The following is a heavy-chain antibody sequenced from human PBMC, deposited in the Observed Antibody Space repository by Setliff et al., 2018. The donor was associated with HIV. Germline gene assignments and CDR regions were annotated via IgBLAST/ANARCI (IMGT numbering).Heavy chain of an antibody. Sequence: ASVKVSCKASGYTFTNYGITWVRQAPGHGLEWMGWLASYNDDANYAQNLQGRVTMTTDKSTSTAYMELRSLRSDDTAVYYCATDPGRRITFGGVIVNPDYWGQGTLVTAPQ. D-gene: IGHD3-16*02. CDR2: LASYNDDA. CDR1: GYTFTNYG. CDR3: ATDPGRRITFGGVIVNPDY. V-gene: IGHV1-18*01. J-gene: IGHJ4*02.